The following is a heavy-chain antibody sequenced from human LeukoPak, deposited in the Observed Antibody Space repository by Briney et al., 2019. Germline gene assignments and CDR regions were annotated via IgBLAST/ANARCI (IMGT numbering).Heavy chain of an antibody. CDR2: INYSGRT. J-gene: IGHJ4*02. CDR3: ARSGSSGWYTYYFDY. D-gene: IGHD6-19*01. CDR1: GGSISSSNYY. Sequence: SETLSLTCTVSGGSISSSNYYWVWIRQPPGEGLEWIGIINYSGRTDYNPSLKSRVTISVDTSKNQFSLKLSSVTAVDTAVYYCARSGSSGWYTYYFDYWGQGTLVTVSS. V-gene: IGHV4-39*01.